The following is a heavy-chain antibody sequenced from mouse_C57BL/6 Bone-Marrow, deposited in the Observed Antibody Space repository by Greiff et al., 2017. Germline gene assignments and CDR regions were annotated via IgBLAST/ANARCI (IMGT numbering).Heavy chain of an antibody. D-gene: IGHD2-4*01. Sequence: QVQLQQSGAELARPGASVKLSCKASGYTFTSYGISWVKQRTGQGLEWIGEIYPRSGNTYYNEKFKGKATLTADKSSSTAYMDLRSLTSEDSAVYFCAREMITQYYFDYWGQGTTLTVSS. CDR1: GYTFTSYG. V-gene: IGHV1-81*01. J-gene: IGHJ2*01. CDR3: AREMITQYYFDY. CDR2: IYPRSGNT.